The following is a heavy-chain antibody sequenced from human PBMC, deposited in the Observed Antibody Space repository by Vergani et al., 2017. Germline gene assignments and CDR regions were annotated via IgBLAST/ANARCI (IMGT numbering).Heavy chain of an antibody. J-gene: IGHJ5*02. V-gene: IGHV4-34*01. CDR3: AREVTMTGTDP. D-gene: IGHD3-22*01. CDR2: INHSGST. Sequence: QVQLQESGPGLVKPSETLSLTCAVYGGSFSGYYWSWIRQPPGKGLEWIGEINHSGSTNYNPSLKSRVTISVDTSKNQCSLKLSSVTAADTAVYYCAREVTMTGTDPWGQGTLVTVSS. CDR1: GGSFSGYY.